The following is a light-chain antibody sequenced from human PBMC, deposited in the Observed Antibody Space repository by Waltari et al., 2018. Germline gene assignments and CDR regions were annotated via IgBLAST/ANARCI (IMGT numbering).Light chain of an antibody. V-gene: IGLV2-8*01. CDR1: NRNIASNNF. Sequence: QSALTQPPSASGSPGQSVTISCTGTNRNIASNNFVSWYQQHPGKAPKLMIFEVNKRPSGVPDRFSGSKSGNTASLTVSGLQTEDEADYFCTSYAGDNSLAPDCVFGGGTTLTVL. J-gene: IGLJ3*02. CDR2: EVN. CDR3: TSYAGDNSLAPDCV.